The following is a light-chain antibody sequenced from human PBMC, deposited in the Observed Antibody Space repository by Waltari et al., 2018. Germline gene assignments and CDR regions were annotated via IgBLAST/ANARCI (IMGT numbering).Light chain of an antibody. J-gene: IGLJ3*02. CDR1: SSDVGGYND. V-gene: IGLV2-14*01. CDR3: SSYTSSSTWV. Sequence: QSALTQPASVSGSPGQSITISCPGTSSDVGGYNDVSWYQQHPGKAPKLMIYDVSKRPSGVSNRFSGSKSGNTASLTISGLQAEDEADYYCSSYTSSSTWVFGGGTKLTVL. CDR2: DVS.